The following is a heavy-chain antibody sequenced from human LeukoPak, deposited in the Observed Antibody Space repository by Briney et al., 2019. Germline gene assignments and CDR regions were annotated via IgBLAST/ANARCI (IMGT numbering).Heavy chain of an antibody. V-gene: IGHV3-66*02. Sequence: GGSLRLSCAASGFAVSSNYMNWVRQAPGKGLEWVSIIYSGGSTYYADSVKGRFAISRDNSKNTLYLQMNCLRVEDTAVYYCARTDYSHFDCWGQGTLVTVSS. CDR2: IYSGGST. J-gene: IGHJ4*02. D-gene: IGHD3-16*01. CDR1: GFAVSSNY. CDR3: ARTDYSHFDC.